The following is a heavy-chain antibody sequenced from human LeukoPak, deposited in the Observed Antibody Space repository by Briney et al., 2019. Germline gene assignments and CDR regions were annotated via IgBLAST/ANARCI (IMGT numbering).Heavy chain of an antibody. J-gene: IGHJ4*02. Sequence: PSETLSLTCAVYGGSFSGYYWSWIRQPPGKGLEWIGEINHSGSTYYNPSLKSRVTISVDTSKNQFSLKLSSVTAADTAVYYCAGGTATSEAIFDYWGQGTLVTVSS. V-gene: IGHV4-34*01. CDR2: INHSGST. CDR1: GGSFSGYY. CDR3: AGGTATSEAIFDY. D-gene: IGHD5-18*01.